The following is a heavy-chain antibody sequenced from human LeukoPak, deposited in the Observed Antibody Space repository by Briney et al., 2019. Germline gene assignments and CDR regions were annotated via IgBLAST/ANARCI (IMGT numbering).Heavy chain of an antibody. CDR3: ARGYSSSWNYFDY. V-gene: IGHV4-59*01. CDR2: VFDSGST. D-gene: IGHD6-13*01. CDR1: GGSISNYW. Sequence: AETLSLTCTVSGGSISNYWWSWIRQPPGKGLEWIGYVFDSGSTNYNPSLKSRVTISVDTSKKQFSLKLSSVTAADTAVYYCARGYSSSWNYFDYCGQRALVTVSS. J-gene: IGHJ4*02.